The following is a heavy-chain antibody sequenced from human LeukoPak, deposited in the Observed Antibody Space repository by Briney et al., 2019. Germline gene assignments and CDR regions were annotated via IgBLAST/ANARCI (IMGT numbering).Heavy chain of an antibody. CDR2: IYYSGST. J-gene: IGHJ4*02. V-gene: IGHV4-59*12. D-gene: IGHD4-17*01. CDR1: GGSISSYY. CDR3: ARSATADFDY. Sequence: SETLSLTCTVSGGSISSYYWSWIRQPPGKGLEWIGYIYYSGSTNYNPSLKSRVTISVDTSKNQFSLKLSSVTAADTAVYYCARSATADFDYWGQGTLVTVSS.